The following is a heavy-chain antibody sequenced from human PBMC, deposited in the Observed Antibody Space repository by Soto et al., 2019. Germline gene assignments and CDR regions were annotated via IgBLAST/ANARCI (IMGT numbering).Heavy chain of an antibody. CDR2: ISGVSSDI. V-gene: IGHV3-21*01. D-gene: IGHD1-26*01. Sequence: PGRSLRPSCPVSVLTSSRYSMQWVRQAPGKGLGWVSSISGVSSDIYYADSVKGRFTISRDNAKNSLYLQMNSLRAEDTAVYYCARDLSGAYPVGYCDPWGQGTLVTVSS. CDR3: ARDLSGAYPVGYCDP. J-gene: IGHJ5*02. CDR1: VLTSSRYS.